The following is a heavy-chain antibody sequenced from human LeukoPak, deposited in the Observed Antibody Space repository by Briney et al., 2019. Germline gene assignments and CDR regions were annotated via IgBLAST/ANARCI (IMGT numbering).Heavy chain of an antibody. V-gene: IGHV1-2*02. CDR2: INPNSGGT. CDR1: GYTFTGYY. CDR3: ARDLDAADLFDY. Sequence: WASVKVSCKASGYTFTGYYMHWVRQAPGQGLEWMGWINPNSGGTNYAQKFQGRVTMTRDTSISTAYMELSRLRSGDTAVYYCARDLDAADLFDYWGQGTLVTVSS. J-gene: IGHJ4*02. D-gene: IGHD6-13*01.